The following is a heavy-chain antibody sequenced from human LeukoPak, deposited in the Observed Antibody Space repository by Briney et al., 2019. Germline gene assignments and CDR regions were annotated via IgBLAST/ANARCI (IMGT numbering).Heavy chain of an antibody. CDR3: ARDFRFLDDY. J-gene: IGHJ4*02. V-gene: IGHV3-7*01. Sequence: GESLRLSCAASGFTFSSYAMTWVRQAPGKGLEWVANIKQDGSEKYYVDSVKGRFTISRDNAKNSLYLQMNSLRAEDTAVYYCARDFRFLDDYWGQGTLVTVSS. CDR1: GFTFSSYA. D-gene: IGHD3-3*01. CDR2: IKQDGSEK.